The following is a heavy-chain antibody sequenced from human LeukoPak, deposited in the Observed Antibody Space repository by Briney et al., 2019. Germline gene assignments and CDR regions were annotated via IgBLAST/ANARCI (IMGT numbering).Heavy chain of an antibody. Sequence: SKTLSLTCTVSGGSISSYYWSWIRQPPGKGLEWIGYIYYSGSTNYNPSLKSRVTISVDTSKNQFSLKLSSVTAADTAVYYCARSRYNWNEKYYFDYWGQGTLVTVSS. CDR3: ARSRYNWNEKYYFDY. CDR2: IYYSGST. D-gene: IGHD1-20*01. J-gene: IGHJ4*02. V-gene: IGHV4-59*08. CDR1: GGSISSYY.